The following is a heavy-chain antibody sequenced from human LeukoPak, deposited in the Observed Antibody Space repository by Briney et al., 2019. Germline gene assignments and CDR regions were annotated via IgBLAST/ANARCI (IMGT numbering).Heavy chain of an antibody. CDR3: TTGPFVDIVATIALAFDY. J-gene: IGHJ4*02. Sequence: GGSLRPSCAASGFTFSNAWMSWVRQAPGKGLEWVGRIKSKTDGGTTDYAAPVKGRFTISRDDSKNTLYLQMNSLKTEDTAVYYCTTGPFVDIVATIALAFDYWGQGTLVTVSS. CDR2: IKSKTDGGTT. D-gene: IGHD5-12*01. CDR1: GFTFSNAW. V-gene: IGHV3-15*01.